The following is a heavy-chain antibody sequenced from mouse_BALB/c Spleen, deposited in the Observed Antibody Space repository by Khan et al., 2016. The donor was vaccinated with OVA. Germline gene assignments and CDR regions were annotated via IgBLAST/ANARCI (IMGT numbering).Heavy chain of an antibody. Sequence: EVELVESGPGLVKPSQSLSLTCTVTGYSITSEYAWNWIRQFPGNKLEWMGYINYSGHTRFNPSLKHRTSITRDTSKNQFFLQLISVTSEDTATYYCARKDYYDYDPFPYWGQGTLVTVSA. CDR2: INYSGHT. V-gene: IGHV3-2*02. CDR1: GYSITSEYA. D-gene: IGHD2-4*01. J-gene: IGHJ3*01. CDR3: ARKDYYDYDPFPY.